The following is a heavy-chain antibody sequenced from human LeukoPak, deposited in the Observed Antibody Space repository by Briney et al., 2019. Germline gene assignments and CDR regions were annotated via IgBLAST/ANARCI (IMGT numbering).Heavy chain of an antibody. CDR3: ARAILSGWYNYYYYYMDV. Sequence: GGSLRLSCAASGFTFSDYAMHWARQAPGKGLEYVSAISSNGGSTYYANSVKGRFTISRDNSKNTLYLQMGSLRAEDMAVYYCARAILSGWYNYYYYYMDVWGKGTTVTVSS. J-gene: IGHJ6*03. V-gene: IGHV3-64*01. CDR2: ISSNGGST. D-gene: IGHD6-19*01. CDR1: GFTFSDYA.